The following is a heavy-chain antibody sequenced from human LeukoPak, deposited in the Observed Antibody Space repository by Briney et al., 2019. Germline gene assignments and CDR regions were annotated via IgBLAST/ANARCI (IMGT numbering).Heavy chain of an antibody. CDR2: IYHSGST. Sequence: SETLPLTCTVSGYSISSGYYWGWIRQPPGKGLEWIGSIYHSGSTYYNPSLKSRVTISVDTSKNQFSLKLSSVTAADTAVYYCARVGITIFGVDWYYFDYWGQGTLVTVSS. D-gene: IGHD3-3*01. V-gene: IGHV4-38-2*02. CDR1: GYSISSGYY. CDR3: ARVGITIFGVDWYYFDY. J-gene: IGHJ4*02.